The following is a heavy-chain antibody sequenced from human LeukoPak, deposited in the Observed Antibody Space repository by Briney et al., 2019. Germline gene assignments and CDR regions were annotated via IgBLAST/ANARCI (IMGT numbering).Heavy chain of an antibody. V-gene: IGHV3-23*01. CDR1: GFTFSSYA. D-gene: IGHD3-3*01. CDR2: ISGSGGST. J-gene: IGHJ5*02. CDR3: AKSPAYYDFWSGYP. Sequence: GGSLRLSCAASGFTFSSYAMSWFRQAPGKGLEWVSAISGSGGSTYYADSVKGRFTISRDNSKNTLYLQMNSLRAEDTAVYYCAKSPAYYDFWSGYPWGQGTLVTVSS.